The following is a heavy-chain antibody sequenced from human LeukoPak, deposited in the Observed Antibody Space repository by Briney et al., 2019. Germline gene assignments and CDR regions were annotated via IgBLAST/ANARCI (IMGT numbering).Heavy chain of an antibody. V-gene: IGHV3-7*01. Sequence: GGSLRRSCAASGFSFSTHWMSWVRQAPGKGLEWVANIKQDGSERYYVDSVKGRFTISRDNAKNSLYLQMNSLRAEDTAVYYCATSVTGNLYYFDYWGQETLVTVSS. D-gene: IGHD3-9*01. CDR2: IKQDGSER. J-gene: IGHJ4*02. CDR1: GFSFSTHW. CDR3: ATSVTGNLYYFDY.